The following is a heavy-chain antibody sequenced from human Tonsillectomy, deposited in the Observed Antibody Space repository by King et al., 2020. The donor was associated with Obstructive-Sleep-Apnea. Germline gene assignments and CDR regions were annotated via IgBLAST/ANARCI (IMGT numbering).Heavy chain of an antibody. CDR3: ASLSGDVGTYYYYGMDV. CDR1: GGSFSGYY. J-gene: IGHJ6*02. D-gene: IGHD3-10*01. CDR2: INHSGST. V-gene: IGHV4-34*01. Sequence: VQLQQWGAGLLKPSETLSLPCAVYGGSFSGYYWSWIRQPPGKGLEWIGEINHSGSTKYNASLKSRVTISVDTSKNQFSLKLSSATAADTAVYYCASLSGDVGTYYYYGMDVWGQGTPVTVSS.